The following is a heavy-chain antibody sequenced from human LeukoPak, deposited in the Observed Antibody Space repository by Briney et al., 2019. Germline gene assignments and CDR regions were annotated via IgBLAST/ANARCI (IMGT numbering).Heavy chain of an antibody. CDR3: ARDKSRPEYYYDSSGYYSN. J-gene: IGHJ4*02. CDR2: INPSGGST. Sequence: GASVKVSCKASGYTFTSYYMHWVRQAPGQGLEWMGIINPSGGSTSYAQKFQGRVTMTRDTSTSAVYMELSSQRSEDTAVYYCARDKSRPEYYYDSSGYYSNWGQGTLVTVSS. D-gene: IGHD3-22*01. CDR1: GYTFTSYY. V-gene: IGHV1-46*03.